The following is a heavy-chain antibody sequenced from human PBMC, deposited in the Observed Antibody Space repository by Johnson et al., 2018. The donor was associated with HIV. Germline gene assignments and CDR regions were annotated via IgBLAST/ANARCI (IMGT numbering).Heavy chain of an antibody. CDR1: GFTFSRRW. V-gene: IGHV3-7*01. J-gene: IGHJ3*02. CDR3: ARAVPPPRGSSGWIDTFDI. CDR2: IKQDGSEK. Sequence: VQLVESGGGLVQPGGSLRLSCVASGFTFSRRWMSWVRQAPGKGLEWVANIKQDGSEKYYVDSVKGRFSISRDNAKNSLYLQMNSLTAEDTAVYYCARAVPPPRGSSGWIDTFDIWGQGTMVTVSS. D-gene: IGHD6-19*01.